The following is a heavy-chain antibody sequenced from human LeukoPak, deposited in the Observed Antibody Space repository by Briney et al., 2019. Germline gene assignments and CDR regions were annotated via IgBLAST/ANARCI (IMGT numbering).Heavy chain of an antibody. CDR3: VRQHTYHFDY. CDR2: LNTDGSST. J-gene: IGHJ4*02. V-gene: IGHV3-74*01. Sequence: PGGSLRLSCAASGFTFNNYWMHWVRQAPGKGLVWVSRLNTDGSSTTYADSVKGRFTISRDNAKNTLYPQMNSLRAEDTAVYYCVRQHTYHFDYWGQGTLVTVSS. CDR1: GFTFNNYW. D-gene: IGHD6-13*01.